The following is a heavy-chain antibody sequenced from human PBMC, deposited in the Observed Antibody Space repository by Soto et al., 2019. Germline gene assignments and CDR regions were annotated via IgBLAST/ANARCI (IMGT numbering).Heavy chain of an antibody. D-gene: IGHD2-2*01. CDR1: GYTFTSYC. V-gene: IGHV1-46*01. Sequence: EASVKVSCKASGYTFTSYCMHWVLQAPGQGLEWMGIRNPSGGSTSYAQKFQGRVTMTRDTSTSTVYMELSSLRSEDTAVYYCARDRGDIVVVPADYLRDYGMDVRGQGTTVTVSS. J-gene: IGHJ6*02. CDR2: RNPSGGST. CDR3: ARDRGDIVVVPADYLRDYGMDV.